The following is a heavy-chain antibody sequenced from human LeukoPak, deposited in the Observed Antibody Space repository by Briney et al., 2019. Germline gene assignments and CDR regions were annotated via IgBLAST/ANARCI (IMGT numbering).Heavy chain of an antibody. CDR3: ARDLLLWFGELLPLDY. V-gene: IGHV3-7*01. CDR1: GFTFSSYW. J-gene: IGHJ4*02. D-gene: IGHD3-10*01. CDR2: IKQDGSEK. Sequence: PGGSLRLSCAASGFTFSSYWMSWVRQAPGKGLEWVANIKQDGSEKYYVDSVKGRFTISRDNAKNSLYLQMNSLRAEDTAVYYCARDLLLWFGELLPLDYWGQGTLVTVSS.